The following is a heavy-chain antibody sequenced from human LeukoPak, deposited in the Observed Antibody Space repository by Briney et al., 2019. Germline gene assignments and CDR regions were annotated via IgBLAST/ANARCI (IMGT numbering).Heavy chain of an antibody. CDR3: AKDQGNYAVRY. V-gene: IGHV3-21*01. Sequence: PGGSLRLSCAASGFTFSSYSMNWVRQAPGKGLEWVSSISRSGTYMYYADLVKGRFTISRDNAKNSLYLQMNSLRAEDTAVYYCAKDQGNYAVRYWGQGTLVTVSS. CDR1: GFTFSSYS. CDR2: ISRSGTYM. D-gene: IGHD4-11*01. J-gene: IGHJ4*02.